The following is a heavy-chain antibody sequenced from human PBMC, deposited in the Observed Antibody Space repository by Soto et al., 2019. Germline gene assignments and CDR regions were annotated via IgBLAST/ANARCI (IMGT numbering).Heavy chain of an antibody. CDR1: GFTFSSYA. Sequence: EVQLLESGGGLVQPGGSLRLSCAASGFTFSSYAMSWVRQAPGKGLEWVSAISGSGGSTYYADSVKGRFTISRDNSKNTLYLQMNSLRAEDTAVYYCAKDMGMGYVVVPAANSRFAYWGQGTLVTVSS. D-gene: IGHD2-2*01. V-gene: IGHV3-23*01. CDR2: ISGSGGST. J-gene: IGHJ4*02. CDR3: AKDMGMGYVVVPAANSRFAY.